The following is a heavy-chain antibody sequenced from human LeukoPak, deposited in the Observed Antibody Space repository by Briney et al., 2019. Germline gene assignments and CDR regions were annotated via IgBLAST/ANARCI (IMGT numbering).Heavy chain of an antibody. Sequence: PGGSLRLSCAASGFTFSSYSMNWVRQAPEKGLEWVSYISSSSSTIYYADSVKGRFTISRDNAKNSLYLQMNSLRAEDTAVYYCARPIAAAGRDYWGQGTLVTVSS. D-gene: IGHD6-13*01. CDR2: ISSSSSTI. J-gene: IGHJ4*02. V-gene: IGHV3-48*04. CDR3: ARPIAAAGRDY. CDR1: GFTFSSYS.